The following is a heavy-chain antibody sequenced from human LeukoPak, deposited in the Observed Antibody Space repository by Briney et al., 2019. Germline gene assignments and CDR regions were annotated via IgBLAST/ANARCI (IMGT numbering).Heavy chain of an antibody. CDR2: IYYSGST. CDR3: ARHDRVYSNYVYFDY. J-gene: IGHJ4*02. V-gene: IGHV4-39*01. CDR1: GGSINSSSYY. Sequence: PSETLSLTCTVSGGSINSSSYYWGWTRQPPGKGLEWIGSIYYSGSTYYNPSLKSRVTISVDTSKNQFSLKLNSVTAADTAVYYCARHDRVYSNYVYFDYWGQGTLVTVSS. D-gene: IGHD4-11*01.